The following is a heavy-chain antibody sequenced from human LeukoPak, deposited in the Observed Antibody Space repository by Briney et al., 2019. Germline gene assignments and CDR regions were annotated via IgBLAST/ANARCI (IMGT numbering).Heavy chain of an antibody. D-gene: IGHD3-3*01. Sequence: GGSLRLSCAASGLTFSSYGMHWVRQAPGKGLEWVAVISYDGSNKYYADSVKGRFTISRDNSKNTLYLQMNSLRAEDTAVYYCAKDPLPAFGVVITSYYYGMDVWGQGTTVTVSS. J-gene: IGHJ6*02. CDR3: AKDPLPAFGVVITSYYYGMDV. V-gene: IGHV3-30*18. CDR1: GLTFSSYG. CDR2: ISYDGSNK.